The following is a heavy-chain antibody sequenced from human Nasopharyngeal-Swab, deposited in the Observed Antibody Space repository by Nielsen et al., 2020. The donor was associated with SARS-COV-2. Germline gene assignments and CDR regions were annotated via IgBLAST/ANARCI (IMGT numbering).Heavy chain of an antibody. CDR2: IYYSGST. V-gene: IGHV4-39*01. D-gene: IGHD3-3*01. CDR1: GGSISSSSYY. Sequence: SETLSLTCTVSGGSISSSSYYWGWIRQPPGKELEWIGSIYYSGSTYYNPSLKSRVTISVDTSKNQFSLKLSSVTAADTAVYYCARREYYDFWSGYRNYYFDYWGQGTLVTVSS. J-gene: IGHJ4*02. CDR3: ARREYYDFWSGYRNYYFDY.